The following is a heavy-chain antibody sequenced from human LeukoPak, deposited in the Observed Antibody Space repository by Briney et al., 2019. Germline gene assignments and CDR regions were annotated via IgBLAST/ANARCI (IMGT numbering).Heavy chain of an antibody. CDR1: GFTFSSYW. CDR3: ARDSGAILGRVGWFDP. D-gene: IGHD2-21*01. CDR2: IKQDGSEK. J-gene: IGHJ5*02. Sequence: GGSLRLSCAASGFTFSSYWMNWVRQAPGKGLEWVANIKQDGSEKYYVDSVKGRFTISRDNAKNSLYLQMNSLRAEDTAVYYCARDSGAILGRVGWFDPWGQGTLVTVSS. V-gene: IGHV3-7*01.